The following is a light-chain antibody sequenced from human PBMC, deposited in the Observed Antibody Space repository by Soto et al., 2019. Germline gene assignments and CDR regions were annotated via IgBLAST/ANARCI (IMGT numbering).Light chain of an antibody. V-gene: IGLV2-14*01. J-gene: IGLJ1*01. CDR1: SSDVGANNY. CDR2: EVT. CDR3: SSYATTFYV. Sequence: QSALTQPASVSGSPGQSITISCTGTSSDVGANNYVSWYRQHPGKAPQLMIYEVTNRPSGVSNRFSASKSGNTASLTISGLHTEDEADYYCSSYATTFYVFGSGTKLTVL.